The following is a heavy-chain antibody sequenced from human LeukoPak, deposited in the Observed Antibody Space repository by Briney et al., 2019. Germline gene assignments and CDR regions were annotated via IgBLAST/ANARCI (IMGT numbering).Heavy chain of an antibody. V-gene: IGHV3-49*04. CDR2: IRSKAYGGTT. CDR1: GFTFGDYG. CDR3: TGAVADY. J-gene: IGHJ4*02. Sequence: PGGSLRLSCTASGFTFGDYGMSWVRQAPGKGLEWVGFIRSKAYGGTTEYAASVKGRFTISRDDSKSIAYLQMNSLKTEDTAVYYCTGAVADYWGQGTLVTVSS. D-gene: IGHD2-21*01.